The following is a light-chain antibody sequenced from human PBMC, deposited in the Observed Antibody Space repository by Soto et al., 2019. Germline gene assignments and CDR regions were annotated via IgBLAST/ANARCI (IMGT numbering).Light chain of an antibody. V-gene: IGLV2-14*01. CDR2: DVT. J-gene: IGLJ1*01. Sequence: QSALTQPASVSGSPGQSIAISCTGTSSDVGGYNYVSWYQQHPGKAPKLIIYDVTHRPSGVSNRFSGSKSGNTASLTISVLQAEDEADYYCSSYTSSSTYVFGTGTKLTFL. CDR1: SSDVGGYNY. CDR3: SSYTSSSTYV.